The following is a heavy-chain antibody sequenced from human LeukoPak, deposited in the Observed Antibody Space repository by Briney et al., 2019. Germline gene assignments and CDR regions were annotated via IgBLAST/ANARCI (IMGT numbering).Heavy chain of an antibody. D-gene: IGHD5-18*01. V-gene: IGHV4-59*01. Sequence: SETLSLTCTVSGRSISSYYWSWIRQPPGKGLEWIGYIYYSESTNYNPSLKSRVSISVDTSKNQFSLKLSSVTAADTAVYYCARGAQRGYSYGRIDYYYYGMDVWGQGTTVTVSS. CDR2: IYYSEST. CDR3: ARGAQRGYSYGRIDYYYYGMDV. J-gene: IGHJ6*02. CDR1: GRSISSYY.